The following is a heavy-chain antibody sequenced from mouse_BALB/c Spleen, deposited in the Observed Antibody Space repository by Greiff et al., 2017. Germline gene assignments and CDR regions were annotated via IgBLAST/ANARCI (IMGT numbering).Heavy chain of an antibody. J-gene: IGHJ4*01. V-gene: IGHV2-5-1*01. CDR2: LWGGGST. Sequence: VQLQQSGPSLVQPSQSLSITCAVSGFSLTSYGVHWVRQSPGKGLEWLGVLWGGGSTDYHAAFMSILSITNANSKSQVFFNMNSLQADDTAIYYCAKSYDYAVGAMDSWGQGTPDTVS. CDR1: GFSLTSYG. D-gene: IGHD2-4*01. CDR3: AKSYDYAVGAMDS.